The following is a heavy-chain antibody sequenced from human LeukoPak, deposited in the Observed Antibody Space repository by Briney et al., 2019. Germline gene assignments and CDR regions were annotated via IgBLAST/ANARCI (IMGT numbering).Heavy chain of an antibody. J-gene: IGHJ4*02. CDR3: VRDGGVSGYDLLDY. D-gene: IGHD5-12*01. CDR2: INQDGSKE. Sequence: GGSLRLSCAASGFSVGSNYMTWVRQAPGKGLEWVAHINQDGSKEYYMDSVKARFTISRDNAKNSLSLQMNSLRAEDTAVYYCVRDGGVSGYDLLDYWGQGTLVTVSS. CDR1: GFSVGSNY. V-gene: IGHV3-7*01.